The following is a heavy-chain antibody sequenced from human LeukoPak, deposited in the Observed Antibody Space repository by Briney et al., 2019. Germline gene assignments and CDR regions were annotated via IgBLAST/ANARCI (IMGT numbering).Heavy chain of an antibody. CDR3: AAPRDCSTTSCYNDDAFDI. Sequence: AASVKVSCKASGGTFKSYTIVWVRQAPGQGLEWMGRIIPMLDIANYAQKFQGRVTIIADNSTSTAYMELSSLRSEDTAVYYCAAPRDCSTTSCYNDDAFDIWGQGTMVTVSS. V-gene: IGHV1-69*02. CDR2: IIPMLDIA. CDR1: GGTFKSYT. J-gene: IGHJ3*02. D-gene: IGHD2-2*02.